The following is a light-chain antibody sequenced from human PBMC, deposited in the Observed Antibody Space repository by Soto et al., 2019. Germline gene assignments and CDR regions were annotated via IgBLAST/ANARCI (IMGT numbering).Light chain of an antibody. CDR3: QQYYSFPLT. V-gene: IGKV1-5*01. J-gene: IGKJ4*01. Sequence: DIQMTQSPSTLSASVGDRVTITCRASQSISRWLAWHQQKPGKAPKLLMYDASSLESGVPSRFSGSGSGTDFTLTISCLQSEDFATYYCQQYYSFPLTFGGGTKVDIK. CDR2: DAS. CDR1: QSISRW.